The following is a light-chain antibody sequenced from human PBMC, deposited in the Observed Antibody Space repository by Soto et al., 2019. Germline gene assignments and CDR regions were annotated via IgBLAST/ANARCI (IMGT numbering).Light chain of an antibody. J-gene: IGKJ1*01. CDR3: QKYNSAPRT. V-gene: IGKV1-27*01. Sequence: DIPMTQSPSSLSASVGDRVTITCRASQGISNYLAWDQQKPGKVPKLLIYAASTLQSGVPSRFSGSGSGTDFPLTISSLQPEDVATYYCQKYNSAPRTFGQGTKVEIK. CDR2: AAS. CDR1: QGISNY.